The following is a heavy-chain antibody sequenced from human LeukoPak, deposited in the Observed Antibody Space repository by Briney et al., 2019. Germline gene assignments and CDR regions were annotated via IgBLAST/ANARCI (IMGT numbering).Heavy chain of an antibody. CDR3: AKAHHYGSGSYYALDY. CDR2: ISGSGGST. D-gene: IGHD3-10*01. V-gene: IGHV3-23*01. CDR1: GFPFSSWA. Sequence: GGSPRLSCAASGFPFSSWAMNWVRQAPGKGLEGGSTISGSGGSTYYADSVKGRFTISRDNSKNTLYLQMNSLRADDTAVYYCAKAHHYGSGSYYALDYWGQGTLVTVSS. J-gene: IGHJ4*02.